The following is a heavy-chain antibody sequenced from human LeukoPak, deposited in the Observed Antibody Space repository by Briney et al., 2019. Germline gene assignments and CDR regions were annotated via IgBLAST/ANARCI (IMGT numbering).Heavy chain of an antibody. V-gene: IGHV3-11*01. Sequence: GGSLRLSCAASGFTFSDYYMSWVRQAPGKGLEWVSYISSSGSTIYYADSVKGRFAISRDNAKNSLYLQMNSLRAEDTAVYYCAREGPIYDFWSGYYTPPHYGMDVWGQGTTVTVSS. D-gene: IGHD3-3*01. J-gene: IGHJ6*02. CDR3: AREGPIYDFWSGYYTPPHYGMDV. CDR1: GFTFSDYY. CDR2: ISSSGSTI.